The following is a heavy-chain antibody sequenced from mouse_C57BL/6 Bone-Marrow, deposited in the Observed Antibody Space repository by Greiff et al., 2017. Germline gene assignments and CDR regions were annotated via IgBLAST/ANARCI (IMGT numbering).Heavy chain of an antibody. Sequence: QVQLQQSGAELVKPGASVKISCKASGYAFSSYWMNWVKQRPGKGLEWIGQIYPGDGDTNYNGKFKGKATLTADKSSSTAYMQLSSLTSEDSAVYFCARNPASSYAMDYWGQGTSVTVSS. V-gene: IGHV1-80*01. CDR2: IYPGDGDT. CDR3: ARNPASSYAMDY. CDR1: GYAFSSYW. D-gene: IGHD1-3*01. J-gene: IGHJ4*01.